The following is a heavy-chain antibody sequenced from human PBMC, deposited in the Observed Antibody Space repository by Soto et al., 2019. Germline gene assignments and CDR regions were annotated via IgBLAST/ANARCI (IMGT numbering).Heavy chain of an antibody. CDR1: GYTFTSYG. CDR3: ARRKQRYDSSGRSPSDAFDF. D-gene: IGHD3-22*01. CDR2: ISAYNGNT. V-gene: IGHV1-18*04. Sequence: ASVKVSCKASGYTFTSYGISWVRQAPGQGLEWMGWISAYNGNTNYAQKLQGRVTMTTDTSTSTAYMELRSLRSDDTAVYYCARRKQRYDSSGRSPSDAFDFWGQGTIVTVSS. J-gene: IGHJ3*01.